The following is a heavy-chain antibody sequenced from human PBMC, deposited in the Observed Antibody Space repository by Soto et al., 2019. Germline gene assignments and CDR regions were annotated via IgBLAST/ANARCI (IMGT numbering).Heavy chain of an antibody. CDR3: VQSRCGGDCLQSYSSHSYYGLDV. CDR1: GLSLSTTGVG. D-gene: IGHD2-21*02. V-gene: IGHV2-5*02. J-gene: IGHJ6*02. CDR2: IYWDDDK. Sequence: QITLKESGPTLVKPTQTLTLTCTFSGLSLSTTGVGVGWIRQPPGKALESLALIYWDDDKRYSPSLKSRLPITKDTSKTQVVLTMTNMDPVDTATYYCVQSRCGGDCLQSYSSHSYYGLDVWGQGTTVTVSS.